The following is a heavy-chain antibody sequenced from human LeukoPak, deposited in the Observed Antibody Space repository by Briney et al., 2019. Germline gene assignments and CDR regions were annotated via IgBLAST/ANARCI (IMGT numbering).Heavy chain of an antibody. J-gene: IGHJ5*02. V-gene: IGHV4-39*07. Sequence: PSETLSLTCTVSGGSISSSTYYWGWLRQPPGKGLEWIGSISYSGNTNYNPSLKSRVTISLDTSKNQFSLKLNSVTAADTAVYYCARVGHLDWFDPWGQGTLVTVSS. CDR1: GGSISSSTYY. CDR3: ARVGHLDWFDP. CDR2: ISYSGNT.